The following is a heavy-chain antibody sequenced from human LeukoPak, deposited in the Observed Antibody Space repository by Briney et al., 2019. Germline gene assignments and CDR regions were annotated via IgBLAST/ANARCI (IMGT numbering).Heavy chain of an antibody. CDR2: ISGSGSGGST. CDR1: GFTFSSSA. D-gene: IGHD5-24*01. Sequence: PGGSLRLSCAASGFTFSSSAMSWVRQAPGKGLEWVSSISGSGSGGSTYYADSVKGRFTISRDKSKNTLYLQMNSLRVEDTAVYYCAKSGYNRFDYWGQGTLVTVSS. J-gene: IGHJ4*02. V-gene: IGHV3-23*01. CDR3: AKSGYNRFDY.